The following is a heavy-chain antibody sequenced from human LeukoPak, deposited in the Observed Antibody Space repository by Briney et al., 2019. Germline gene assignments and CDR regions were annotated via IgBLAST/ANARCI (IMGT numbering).Heavy chain of an antibody. CDR1: GGSISSYY. CDR2: IYTSGST. J-gene: IGHJ3*02. V-gene: IGHV4-4*07. D-gene: IGHD3-10*01. Sequence: PSETLSLTCTVSGGSISSYYWSWIRQPAGKGLEWIGRIYTSGSTNYNPSLKSRVTMSVDTSKNQFSLKLSSVTAADTAVYYCARDRNYLELLWFGDDASDIWGQGTMVTVSS. CDR3: ARDRNYLELLWFGDDASDI.